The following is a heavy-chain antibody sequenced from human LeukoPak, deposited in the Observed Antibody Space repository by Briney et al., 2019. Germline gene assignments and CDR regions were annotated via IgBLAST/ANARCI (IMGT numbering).Heavy chain of an antibody. CDR3: TLGISSSGGDY. CDR1: GFPFSESA. D-gene: IGHD6-6*01. V-gene: IGHV3-73*01. CDR2: IRSKDNNYAT. J-gene: IGHJ4*02. Sequence: GGSLRLSCAASGFPFSESALHWVRQASGKGLEWIGRIRSKDNNYATTYIESVKGRFAISRDDSKQTAYLQMNGLKTDDTAIYFCTLGISSSGGDYWGQGTRVTVSS.